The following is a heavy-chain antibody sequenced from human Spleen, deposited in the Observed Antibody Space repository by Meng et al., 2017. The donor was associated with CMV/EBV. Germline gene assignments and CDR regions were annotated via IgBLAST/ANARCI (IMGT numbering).Heavy chain of an antibody. CDR1: GYTFTSYG. D-gene: IGHD3-3*01. CDR2: ISAYNGNT. V-gene: IGHV1-18*01. Sequence: ASVKVSCKASGYTFTSYGISWVRQAPGQGLEWMGWISAYNGNTNYAQKFQGRVTMTRDTSTSTVYMELSSLRSEDTAVYYCARQGIFWSGMDVWGQGTTVTVSS. J-gene: IGHJ6*02. CDR3: ARQGIFWSGMDV.